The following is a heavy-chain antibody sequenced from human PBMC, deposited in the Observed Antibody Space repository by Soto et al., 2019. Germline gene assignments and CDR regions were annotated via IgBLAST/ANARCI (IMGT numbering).Heavy chain of an antibody. D-gene: IGHD3-10*01. V-gene: IGHV1-18*01. CDR3: ARDKAYYYGSGSYYTAEDYYYGMDF. J-gene: IGHJ6*02. CDR1: GYTFTSYG. CDR2: ISAYNGNT. Sequence: QVQLVQSGAEVKKPGASVKVSCKASGYTFTSYGISWVRQAPGQGLEWMGWISAYNGNTNYAQKLPGRVTMPTDTSTRTAYMELRRLRSVDTAVYYCARDKAYYYGSGSYYTAEDYYYGMDFWGQGTTVTFSS.